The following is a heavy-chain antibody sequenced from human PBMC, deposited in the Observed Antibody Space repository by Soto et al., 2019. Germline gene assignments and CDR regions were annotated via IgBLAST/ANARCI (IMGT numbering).Heavy chain of an antibody. V-gene: IGHV3-7*03. D-gene: IGHD3-10*01. J-gene: IGHJ4*02. CDR2: IKTDGSET. Sequence: PGCCLKLSCAACGVSLSSLLMSGFRKAPGKGLEWVANIKTDGSETHYVDSVKGRFTTSRDNPKTSLFLQMNSLRVEDTAVYFCTSDRYPRFYNGSGSYPYNSGQGPPLTVSS. CDR3: TSDRYPRFYNGSGSYPYN. CDR1: GVSLSSLL.